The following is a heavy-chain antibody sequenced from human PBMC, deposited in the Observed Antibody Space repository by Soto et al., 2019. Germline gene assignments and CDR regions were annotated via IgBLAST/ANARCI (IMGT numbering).Heavy chain of an antibody. V-gene: IGHV3-7*03. J-gene: IGHJ1*01. CDR3: TKGGDSWSGYAQH. CDR1: GFTFSSYW. Sequence: PGGSLRLSCAASGFTFSSYWMSWVRQAPGKGLEWVANIKQDGSDKYYVDSVKGRFTISRDNAKNSLYLQMDSLTGDDTAVYYCTKGGDSWSGYAQHWGQGALVTVSS. CDR2: IKQDGSDK. D-gene: IGHD3-3*01.